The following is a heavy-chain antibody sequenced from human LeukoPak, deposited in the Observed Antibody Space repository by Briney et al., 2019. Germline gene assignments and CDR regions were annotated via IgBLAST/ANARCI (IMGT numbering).Heavy chain of an antibody. CDR2: ISGSGGST. Sequence: GGSLRLSCAASGFTFSSYAMSWVRQAPGKGLEWVSAISGSGGSTYYAASVKGRFTISRDNSKNTLYLQMNSLRAEDTAVYYCAKDPGYHPRNYFDYWGQGTLVTVSS. D-gene: IGHD5-12*01. CDR1: GFTFSSYA. J-gene: IGHJ4*02. CDR3: AKDPGYHPRNYFDY. V-gene: IGHV3-23*01.